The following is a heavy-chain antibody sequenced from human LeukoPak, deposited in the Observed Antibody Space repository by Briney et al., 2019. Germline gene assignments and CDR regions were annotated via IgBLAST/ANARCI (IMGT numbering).Heavy chain of an antibody. J-gene: IGHJ4*02. V-gene: IGHV3-23*01. CDR3: AKVPAPWLQKPYYFDY. CDR1: GFTFSSYA. Sequence: GGSLRLSCAASGFTFSSYAMSWVRQAPGKGLEWVSAISGSGGSTYYADSVKGRFTISRDNSKNTLYLQINSLRAEDAAVYYCAKVPAPWLQKPYYFDYWGQGTLVTVSS. CDR2: ISGSGGST. D-gene: IGHD5-24*01.